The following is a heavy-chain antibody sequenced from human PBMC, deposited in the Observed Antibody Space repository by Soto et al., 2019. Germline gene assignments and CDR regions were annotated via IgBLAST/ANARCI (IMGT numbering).Heavy chain of an antibody. CDR1: GGSIRSEGYY. V-gene: IGHV4-31*03. Sequence: SETLSLTCTVPGGSIRSEGYYWSWIRQHPGKGLEWIGYSYYRGSTFYTPSLESRVTMSVDTSRNQFSLQLSSVTTADTAVYYCAREAGTPYFDFRGPGTPVPVSS. CDR3: AREAGTPYFDF. D-gene: IGHD6-13*01. CDR2: SYYRGST. J-gene: IGHJ4*02.